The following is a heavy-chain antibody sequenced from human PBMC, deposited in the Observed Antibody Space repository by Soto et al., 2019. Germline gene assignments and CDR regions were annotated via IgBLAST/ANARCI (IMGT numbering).Heavy chain of an antibody. CDR1: GYTFTSYG. CDR3: ARERYSRGANDAFDI. D-gene: IGHD6-13*01. V-gene: IGHV1-18*01. J-gene: IGHJ3*02. CDR2: ISAYNGNT. Sequence: QVQLVQSGAEEKKPGASVKVSCKASGYTFTSYGISWVRQAPGQGLEWMGWISAYNGNTNYAQKLQGRVTMTTDTSKSTAYRELRSLRFADRGVYYCARERYSRGANDAFDIWGKGTMVTGSS.